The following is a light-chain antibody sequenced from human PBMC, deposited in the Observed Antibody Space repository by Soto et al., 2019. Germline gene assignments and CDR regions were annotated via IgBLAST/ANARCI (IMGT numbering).Light chain of an antibody. CDR3: QQYNNWPRT. CDR1: QSVSSN. Sequence: ESVMPPFSAPLSLSPRESATLSFRASQSVSSNLAWYQQKPGQAPRLLIYGASTRATGIPARFSGSGSGTEFTLTISSLQSEDFAVYYCQQYNNWPRTFGQGTKVDIK. J-gene: IGKJ1*01. CDR2: GAS. V-gene: IGKV3-15*01.